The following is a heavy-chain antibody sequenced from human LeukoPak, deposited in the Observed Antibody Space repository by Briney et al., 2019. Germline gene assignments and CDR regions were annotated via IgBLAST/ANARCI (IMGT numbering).Heavy chain of an antibody. CDR1: GGTFSSYT. J-gene: IGHJ4*02. CDR3: ARDGDTAMYYFDY. CDR2: IIPILGIA. D-gene: IGHD5-18*01. V-gene: IGHV1-69*04. Sequence: ASVKVSCKASGGTFSSYTISWVRQAPGQGLGWMGRIIPILGIANYAQKFQGRVTITADKSTSTAYMELSSLRSEDTAVYYCARDGDTAMYYFDYWGQGTLVTVSS.